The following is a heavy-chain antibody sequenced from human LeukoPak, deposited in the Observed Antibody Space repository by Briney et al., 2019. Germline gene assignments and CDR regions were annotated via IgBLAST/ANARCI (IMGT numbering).Heavy chain of an antibody. Sequence: AASVKVSCKASGGTFSSYAISWVRQAPGQGREWMGGIIPIFGTANYAQKFQGRVTITADESTSTAYMELSSLRSEDTAVYYCARGVHQLLFATDAFDIWGQGTMVTVSS. CDR1: GGTFSSYA. D-gene: IGHD2-2*01. CDR2: IIPIFGTA. CDR3: ARGVHQLLFATDAFDI. J-gene: IGHJ3*02. V-gene: IGHV1-69*13.